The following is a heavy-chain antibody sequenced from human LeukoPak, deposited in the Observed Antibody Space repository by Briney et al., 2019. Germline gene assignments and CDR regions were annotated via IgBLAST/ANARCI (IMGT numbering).Heavy chain of an antibody. D-gene: IGHD6-13*01. J-gene: IGHJ4*02. CDR1: VYTFSDYY. Sequence: GGSLSLSCAFSVYTFSDYYMSGIRRARGKGREWVSYISSSGSTIFYADSVKGRFTISRDNAKNPLYLQRNSLRAEDTAVYYCARVDAVIAAAWGSFFDYWGQGTLVTVSS. CDR3: ARVDAVIAAAWGSFFDY. V-gene: IGHV3-11*01. CDR2: ISSSGSTI.